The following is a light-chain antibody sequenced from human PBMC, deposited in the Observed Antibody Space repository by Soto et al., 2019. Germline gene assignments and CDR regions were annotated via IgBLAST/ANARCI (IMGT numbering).Light chain of an antibody. CDR1: SSDVGGYNY. V-gene: IGLV2-14*03. Sequence: QSVLTQPTSVSGSPGQSIAISCTGTSSDVGGYNYVSWYQHHPGKAPKLMICDVSDRPSGVSNRFSGSKSGNTASLTTSGLQAEDEADYYCSSYTSSSTPWVFGTGTKVTVL. CDR2: DVS. J-gene: IGLJ1*01. CDR3: SSYTSSSTPWV.